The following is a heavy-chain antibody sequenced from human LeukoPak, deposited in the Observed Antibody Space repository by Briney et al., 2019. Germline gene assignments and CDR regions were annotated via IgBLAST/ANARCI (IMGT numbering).Heavy chain of an antibody. V-gene: IGHV3-7*01. CDR2: IKQDGSEK. Sequence: LPGGSLRLSCAASGFTLSTYWMSWVRQAPGKGLEWVANIKQDGSEKYYVDSVKGRFTISRDDAKNSLFLQMNSLRAEDTAVYYCARARMYTSSSGGFDYWGQGTLVTVSS. CDR3: ARARMYTSSSGGFDY. D-gene: IGHD6-6*01. J-gene: IGHJ4*02. CDR1: GFTLSTYW.